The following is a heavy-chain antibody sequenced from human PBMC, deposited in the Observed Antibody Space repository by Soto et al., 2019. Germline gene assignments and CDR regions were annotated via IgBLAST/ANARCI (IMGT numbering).Heavy chain of an antibody. CDR1: GYTFTSYD. D-gene: IGHD6-19*01. Sequence: QVQLVQSGAEVKKPGASVKVSCKASGYTFTSYDINWVRQATGQGLEWMGWMNPNSGNTGYAQKFQDRVTMNRHTYISTAYMELSRLRSEDTAVYYCARGVSSGWYLYYYCGMDVWGQGTTVTVSS. CDR3: ARGVSSGWYLYYYCGMDV. V-gene: IGHV1-8*01. J-gene: IGHJ6*02. CDR2: MNPNSGNT.